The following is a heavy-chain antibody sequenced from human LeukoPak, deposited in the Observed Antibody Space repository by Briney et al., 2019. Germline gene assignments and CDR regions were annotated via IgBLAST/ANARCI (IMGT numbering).Heavy chain of an antibody. CDR1: GYSFTSYW. V-gene: IGHV5-51*01. D-gene: IGHD1-26*01. J-gene: IGHJ4*02. CDR2: IYPGDTDI. Sequence: PGESLKISCKGSGYSFTSYWIGWVRQMPGKDREWMGIIYPGDTDIRYSPSFQGQVTISADKSISTAYLQWSSLKASDTAMYYSATGSGTYYGGFDYWGQGTLVTVSS. CDR3: ATGSGTYYGGFDY.